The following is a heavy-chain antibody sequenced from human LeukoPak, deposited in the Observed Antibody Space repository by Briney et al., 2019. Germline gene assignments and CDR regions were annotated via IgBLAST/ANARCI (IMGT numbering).Heavy chain of an antibody. J-gene: IGHJ6*03. CDR2: IYHSGST. Sequence: PSETLSLTCTVSGYSISSGYYWGWIQQPPGKGLEWIGSIYHSGSTYYNPSLKSRVTISVDTSKNQFSLKLSSVTAADTAVYYCARGGSWYDILTGYSHYYYMDIWGKGTTVTVSS. CDR3: ARGGSWYDILTGYSHYYYMDI. V-gene: IGHV4-38-2*02. CDR1: GYSISSGYY. D-gene: IGHD3-9*01.